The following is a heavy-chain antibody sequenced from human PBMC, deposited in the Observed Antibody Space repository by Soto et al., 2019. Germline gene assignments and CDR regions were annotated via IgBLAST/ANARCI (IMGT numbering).Heavy chain of an antibody. Sequence: GGSLRLSCAASGFTFSSYIMNWVRQAPGKGLEWVSYISSSSSTIYYADSVKGRFTISRDNAKNSLYLQMNSLRDEDTAVYYCARPRYNWNDGWSGQFDYWGQGTLVTVSS. CDR2: ISSSSSTI. D-gene: IGHD1-1*01. CDR1: GFTFSSYI. J-gene: IGHJ4*02. V-gene: IGHV3-48*02. CDR3: ARPRYNWNDGWSGQFDY.